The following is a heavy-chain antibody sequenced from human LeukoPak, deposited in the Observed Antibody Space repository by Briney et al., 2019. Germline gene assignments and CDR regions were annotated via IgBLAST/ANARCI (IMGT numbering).Heavy chain of an antibody. D-gene: IGHD1-26*01. CDR3: AKVPDSGSYEGTEYYFDY. V-gene: IGHV3-30*18. CDR1: GFTFSSYG. J-gene: IGHJ4*02. CDR2: ISYDGSNK. Sequence: GRSLRLSCAASGFTFSSYGMHWVRQAPGKGLEWVAVISYDGSNKYYADSVKGRFTISRDNSKNTLYLQMNSLRAEDTAVYYCAKVPDSGSYEGTEYYFDYWGQGTLVTVSS.